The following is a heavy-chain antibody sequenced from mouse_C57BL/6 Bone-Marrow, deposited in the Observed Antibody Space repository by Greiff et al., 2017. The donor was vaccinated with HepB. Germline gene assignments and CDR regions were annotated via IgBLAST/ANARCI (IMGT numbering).Heavy chain of an antibody. D-gene: IGHD4-1*01. V-gene: IGHV1-64*01. CDR3: ARGPVAGTRYFDV. J-gene: IGHJ1*03. CDR1: GYTFTSYW. CDR2: IHPNSGST. Sequence: QVQLKQPGAELVKPGASVKLSCKASGYTFTSYWMHWVKQRPGQGLEWIGMIHPNSGSTNYNEKFKSKATLTVDKSSSTAYMQLSSLTSEDSAVYYCARGPVAGTRYFDVWGTGTTVTVSS.